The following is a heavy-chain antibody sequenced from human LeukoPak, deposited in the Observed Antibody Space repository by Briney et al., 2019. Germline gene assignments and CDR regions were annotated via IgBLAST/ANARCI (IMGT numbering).Heavy chain of an antibody. CDR2: ISSSSTI. J-gene: IGHJ4*02. CDR3: ARENFDIVVVPAALDY. V-gene: IGHV3-48*01. Sequence: GGSLRLSCAASGFTFSSYSMNWVRQAPGKGLEWVSYISSSSTIYYADSVKGRFTISRDNAKNSLYLQMNSLRAEDTAVYYCARENFDIVVVPAALDYWGQGTLVTVSS. CDR1: GFTFSSYS. D-gene: IGHD2-2*01.